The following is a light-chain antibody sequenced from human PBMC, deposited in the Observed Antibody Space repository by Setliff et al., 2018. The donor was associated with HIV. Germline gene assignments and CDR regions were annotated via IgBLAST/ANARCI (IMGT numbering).Light chain of an antibody. CDR3: QQFYTSPHT. J-gene: IGKJ4*01. CDR1: QSLLYGSKNY. Sequence: DIVMTQSPDSLAVSLGERASFNCRSSQSLLYGSKNYLAWYQQKPGQPPTLLIYWASTRESGVPDRFSGSGSGTEFTLTISSLQSEDVAIYYCQQFYTSPHTVGGGTKVDIK. V-gene: IGKV4-1*01. CDR2: WAS.